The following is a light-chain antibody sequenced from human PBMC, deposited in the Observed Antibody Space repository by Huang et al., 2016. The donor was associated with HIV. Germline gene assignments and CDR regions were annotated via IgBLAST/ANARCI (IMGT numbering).Light chain of an antibody. J-gene: IGKJ4*01. CDR3: QQCNNWPLS. CDR2: EAS. CDR1: QSVSSK. Sequence: EVVMTQSPATLSVSPGERATLSCRASQSVSSKLAWYQQKPGQAPRLLIYEASTRATGIPARFSGSGSRTEFNLTISSLQSEDFAVYYCQQCNNWPLSFGGGTRVEIK. V-gene: IGKV3-15*01.